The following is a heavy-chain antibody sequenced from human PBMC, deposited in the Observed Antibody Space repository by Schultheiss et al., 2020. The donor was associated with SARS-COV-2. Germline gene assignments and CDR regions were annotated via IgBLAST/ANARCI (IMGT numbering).Heavy chain of an antibody. CDR3: APGKLSAFGYYYYGMDV. V-gene: IGHV1-18*01. D-gene: IGHD3-10*01. CDR1: GYTFTNYG. Sequence: ASVKVSCRASGYTFTNYGISWVRQAPGLGLEWMGWINPNSGGTNYAQKFQGRVTLTADTSTSTAYMELRSLRSDDTAVYYCAPGKLSAFGYYYYGMDVWGQGTTVTVSS. CDR2: INPNSGGT. J-gene: IGHJ6*02.